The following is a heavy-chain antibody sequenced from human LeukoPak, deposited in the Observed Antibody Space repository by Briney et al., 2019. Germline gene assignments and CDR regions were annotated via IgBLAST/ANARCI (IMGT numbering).Heavy chain of an antibody. CDR1: GFTFISYA. J-gene: IGHJ4*02. Sequence: GGSLRLSCAASGFTFISYAMHWVRQAPGKGLEYVSGISSNGGSTYYADSVKGRFIISRDNSKNTLYLQLGSVSAEDMAVYHCARTDYFDSSGYHDDFDYWGQGYLVTVSS. D-gene: IGHD3-22*01. CDR2: ISSNGGST. V-gene: IGHV3-64*02. CDR3: ARTDYFDSSGYHDDFDY.